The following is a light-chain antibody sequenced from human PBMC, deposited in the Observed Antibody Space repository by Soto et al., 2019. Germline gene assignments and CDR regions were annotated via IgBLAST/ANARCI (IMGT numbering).Light chain of an antibody. CDR3: QQYGSSPPMYT. J-gene: IGKJ2*01. CDR2: GAS. Sequence: EIVLTQSPGTLSLSPGERATLSCRASQSVSSSYLAWYQQKPGQAPRLLIYGASSRATGIQDRFSGSGSGTDFTLTISRLEPEDFAVYYCQQYGSSPPMYTFGQGTKLEIK. V-gene: IGKV3-20*01. CDR1: QSVSSSY.